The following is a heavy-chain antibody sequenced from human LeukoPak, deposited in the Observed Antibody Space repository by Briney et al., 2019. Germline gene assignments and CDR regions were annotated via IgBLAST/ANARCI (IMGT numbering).Heavy chain of an antibody. D-gene: IGHD4-17*01. J-gene: IGHJ4*02. CDR2: IWSDGSNK. CDR3: ARRPPTVSYYFDY. CDR1: GFTFSTYG. Sequence: QAGGSLRLSCAASGFTFSTYGMHWVRQAPGKGLEWVAFIWSDGSNKYYADSVKGRFTISRDNSKNTLYLQMNSLRAEDTAVYYCARRPPTVSYYFDYWGQGTLVTVSS. V-gene: IGHV3-33*01.